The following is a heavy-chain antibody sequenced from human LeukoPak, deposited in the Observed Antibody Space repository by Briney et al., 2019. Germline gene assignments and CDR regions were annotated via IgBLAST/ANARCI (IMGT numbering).Heavy chain of an antibody. D-gene: IGHD1-26*01. V-gene: IGHV4-38-2*01. CDR2: VFSGNT. Sequence: SETLSLTCAVSGYSIRSGYYWGWIRQPPGKGLEWIGSVFSGNTYYNPSLKSRVIISVDTSKSQFSLDLSSVTAADTAVYYCARLRGSYYYFDSWGQGTLVTVSS. CDR1: GYSIRSGYY. CDR3: ARLRGSYYYFDS. J-gene: IGHJ4*02.